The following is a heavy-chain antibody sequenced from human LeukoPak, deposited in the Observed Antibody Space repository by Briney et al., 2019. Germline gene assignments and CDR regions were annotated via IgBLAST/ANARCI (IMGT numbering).Heavy chain of an antibody. CDR2: IIPIFGTA. D-gene: IGHD6-6*01. CDR1: GGTFSSYA. J-gene: IGHJ4*02. V-gene: IGHV1-69*05. CDR3: ARDRSYPLAARLDY. Sequence: ASVKVSCKASGGTFSSYAISWVRQAPGQGLEWMGRIIPIFGTANCAQKFQGRVTITTDESTSTAYMELSSLRSEDTAVYYCARDRSYPLAARLDYWGQGTLVTVSS.